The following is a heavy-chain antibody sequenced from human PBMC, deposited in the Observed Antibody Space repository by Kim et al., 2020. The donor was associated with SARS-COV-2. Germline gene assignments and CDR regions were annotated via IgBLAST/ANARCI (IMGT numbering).Heavy chain of an antibody. CDR2: IKSKTDGGTT. V-gene: IGHV3-15*01. CDR3: TTEVTTVTPATDY. Sequence: GGSLRLSCAASGFTFSNTWMSWVRQAPGKGLEWVGRIKSKTDGGTTDYAAPVKGRFTISRDDSKNTLYLQMNSLKTEDTAVYYCTTEVTTVTPATDYWGQGTLVTVSS. CDR1: GFTFSNTW. D-gene: IGHD4-17*01. J-gene: IGHJ4*02.